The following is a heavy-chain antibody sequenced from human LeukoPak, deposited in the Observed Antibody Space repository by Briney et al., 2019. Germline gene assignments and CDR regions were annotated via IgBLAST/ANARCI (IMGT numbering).Heavy chain of an antibody. V-gene: IGHV1-2*02. J-gene: IGHJ4*02. CDR3: ARMESTGVAVAVGNDY. CDR1: GYTFTDYF. D-gene: IGHD6-19*01. CDR2: LNPNSGGT. Sequence: GASVKVSCKASGYTFTDYFMHWVRQDPGQGLEWMGWLNPNSGGTNYAQKFRGRVSLTRDTSIRTAYMELSRLTSDDTAVYYCARMESTGVAVAVGNDYWGQGTLVTVSS.